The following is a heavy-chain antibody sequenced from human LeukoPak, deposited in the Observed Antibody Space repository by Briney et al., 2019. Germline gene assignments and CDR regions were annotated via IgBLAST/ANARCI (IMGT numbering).Heavy chain of an antibody. D-gene: IGHD3-10*01. CDR3: GYYGSGSYRRFDY. V-gene: IGHV4-39*07. J-gene: IGHJ4*02. CDR1: GGAISGSSHY. CDR2: IYYSGST. Sequence: SETLFLTCTVSGGAISGSSHYWGWIRQPPGKGLEWIGSIYYSGSTYYNPSLKSRVTISVDTSKNQFSLKLSSVTAADTAVYYCGYYGSGSYRRFDYWGQGTLVTVSS.